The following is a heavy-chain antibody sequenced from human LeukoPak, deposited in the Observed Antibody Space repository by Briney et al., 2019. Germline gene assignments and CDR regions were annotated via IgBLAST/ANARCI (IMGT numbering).Heavy chain of an antibody. CDR2: VSYDGGNK. CDR3: ARGYGGQDYFDY. Sequence: GGSLRLSCSASGFTFSSYGMHWVPQAPGKGLEWVAVVSYDGGNKDYADSVKGRFTISRDNSKNTLYLQMNSLRAEDTAVYYCARGYGGQDYFDYWGQGTLVTVSS. D-gene: IGHD4-23*01. V-gene: IGHV3-30*03. J-gene: IGHJ4*02. CDR1: GFTFSSYG.